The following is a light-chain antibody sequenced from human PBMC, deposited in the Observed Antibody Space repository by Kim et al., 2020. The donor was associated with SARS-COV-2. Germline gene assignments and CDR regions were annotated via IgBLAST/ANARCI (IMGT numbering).Light chain of an antibody. V-gene: IGKV3-15*01. Sequence: EIVMTQSPATLSVSPGERATLSCRASQSVSSNLAWYQQKPGQAPRLLIYGASTRATGIPARFSGSGFGTEFTLTISSLQSEDFAVYYCQQYNNWLLYGFGQGTKLEI. CDR1: QSVSSN. CDR2: GAS. CDR3: QQYNNWLLYG. J-gene: IGKJ2*03.